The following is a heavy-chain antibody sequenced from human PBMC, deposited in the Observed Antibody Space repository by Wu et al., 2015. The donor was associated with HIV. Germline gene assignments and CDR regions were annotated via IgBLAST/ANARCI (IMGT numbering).Heavy chain of an antibody. CDR3: AAGIQAGGANY. J-gene: IGHJ4*02. Sequence: QVQLVQSGAEVKKPGSSVKVSCKASGDTFSNYAIIWVRQAPGQGLEFMGRLNPNTGATDFPQKFQGRVTVTRDTSISTAYMEVYGLRPEDTAVYYCAAGIQAGGANYWGQGTLVTVSS. CDR2: LNPNTGAT. D-gene: IGHD2-21*01. V-gene: IGHV1-2*02. CDR1: GDTFSNYA.